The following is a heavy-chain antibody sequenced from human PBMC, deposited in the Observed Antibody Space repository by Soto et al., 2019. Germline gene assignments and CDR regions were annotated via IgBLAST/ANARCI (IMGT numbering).Heavy chain of an antibody. CDR2: INAGNGNT. CDR1: GYTFSSYA. V-gene: IGHV1-3*01. J-gene: IGHJ4*02. CDR3: ARSIVVVTAADY. Sequence: ASVKVSCKASGYTFSSYAMHSVRQAPGQRLEWMGWINAGNGNTKYSQKFQGRVTITRDTSASTAYMELSSLRSEDTAVYYCARSIVVVTAADYWGQGTLVTVSS. D-gene: IGHD2-21*02.